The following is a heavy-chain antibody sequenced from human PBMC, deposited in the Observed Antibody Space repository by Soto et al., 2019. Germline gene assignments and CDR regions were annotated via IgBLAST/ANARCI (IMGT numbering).Heavy chain of an antibody. CDR2: IIPILGTA. V-gene: IGHV1-69*13. D-gene: IGHD1-7*01. CDR3: ARKGITGTTSWFDP. J-gene: IGHJ5*02. Sequence: GASVKVSCKASGGTFSSYAISWVRQAPGQGLEWMGGIIPILGTANYAQKFQGRVTITADESTSTAYMELSSLRSEDTAVYYCARKGITGTTSWFDPWGQGTLVTVSS. CDR1: GGTFSSYA.